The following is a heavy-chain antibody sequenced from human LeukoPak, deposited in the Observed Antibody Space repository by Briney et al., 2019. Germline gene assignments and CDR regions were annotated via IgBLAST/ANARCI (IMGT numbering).Heavy chain of an antibody. CDR2: INHSGST. J-gene: IGHJ4*02. CDR3: ARWGYSSSPMGGYGPPDYFDY. Sequence: SETLSLTCAVYGGSFSGYYWSWIRQPPGKGLEWIGEINHSGSTNYDPSLKSRVTISVDTSKNQFSLKLSSVTAADTAVYYCARWGYSSSPMGGYGPPDYFDYWGQGTLVTVSS. CDR1: GGSFSGYY. D-gene: IGHD6-13*01. V-gene: IGHV4-34*01.